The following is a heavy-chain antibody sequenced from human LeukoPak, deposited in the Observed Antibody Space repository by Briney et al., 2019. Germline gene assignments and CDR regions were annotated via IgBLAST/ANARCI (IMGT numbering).Heavy chain of an antibody. CDR1: GGSISSSSYY. Sequence: SETLSLTCTVSGGSISSSSYYWGWIRQPPGKGLEWIGRIHYSGSTHYNPSLKSRVTISVDTSKNQFSLKLSSVTAADTAVYYCARVEEGYGSGRRENYYYYYMDVWGKGTTVTISS. D-gene: IGHD3-10*01. CDR2: IHYSGST. V-gene: IGHV4-39*07. J-gene: IGHJ6*03. CDR3: ARVEEGYGSGRRENYYYYYMDV.